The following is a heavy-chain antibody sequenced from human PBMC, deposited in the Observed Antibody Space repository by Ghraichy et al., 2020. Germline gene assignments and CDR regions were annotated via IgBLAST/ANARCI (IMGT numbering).Heavy chain of an antibody. V-gene: IGHV3-53*01. CDR3: ARDSRYNWNRNYYYGMDV. CDR1: GFTVSSNY. D-gene: IGHD1-20*01. Sequence: GGSLRLSCAASGFTVSSNYMSWVRQAPGKGLEWVSVIYSGGSTYYADSVKGRFTISRDNSKNTLYLQMNSLRAEDTAVYYCARDSRYNWNRNYYYGMDVWGQGTTVTVSS. CDR2: IYSGGST. J-gene: IGHJ6*02.